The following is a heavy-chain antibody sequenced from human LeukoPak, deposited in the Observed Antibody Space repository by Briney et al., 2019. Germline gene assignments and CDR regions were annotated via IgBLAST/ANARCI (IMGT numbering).Heavy chain of an antibody. CDR3: ARLVVESTEYFQH. CDR2: IYYSGMT. Sequence: SETLSLTCTVSGGSISSSSYYWGWIRQPPGKGLEWIGSIYYSGMTYYNPSLKSRVTISVDTSKNQFSLKLSSVTAADTAVYYCARLVVESTEYFQHWGQGTLVTVSS. D-gene: IGHD2-15*01. V-gene: IGHV4-39*01. CDR1: GGSISSSSYY. J-gene: IGHJ1*01.